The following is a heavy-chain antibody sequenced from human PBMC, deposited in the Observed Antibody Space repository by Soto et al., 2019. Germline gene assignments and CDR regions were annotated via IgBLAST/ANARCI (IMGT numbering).Heavy chain of an antibody. J-gene: IGHJ2*01. CDR2: IYWDDDK. D-gene: IGHD3-16*01. V-gene: IGHV2-5*02. Sequence: QITLKESGPTLVKPTQTLTLTCTFSGFSLSTSGVGVGWIRQPPGKALEWLALIYWDDDKRYSPSLKSRLTITKDTXKXXXXXXXXXXXXXXXXXXXXXXXGGSHRPDXYFDLWGRGTLVTVSS. CDR3: XXXGGSHRPDXYFDL. CDR1: GFSLSTSGVG.